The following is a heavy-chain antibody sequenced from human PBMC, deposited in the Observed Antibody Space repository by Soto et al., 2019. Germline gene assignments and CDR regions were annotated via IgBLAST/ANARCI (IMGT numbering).Heavy chain of an antibody. D-gene: IGHD6-19*01. Sequence: ASVKVSFQATGYTFTSDDINWVRQAAGQGLEWMGWMNPNSGSTGYAQKLQGRVTMTSNTSISTAYMELSGLRSEDTAVYYCASAYSSGRDAFDIWGQGTMVTVSS. CDR2: MNPNSGST. V-gene: IGHV1-8*01. CDR1: GYTFTSDD. CDR3: ASAYSSGRDAFDI. J-gene: IGHJ3*02.